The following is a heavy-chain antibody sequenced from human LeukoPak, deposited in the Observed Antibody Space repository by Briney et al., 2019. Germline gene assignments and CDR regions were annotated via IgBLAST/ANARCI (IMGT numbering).Heavy chain of an antibody. D-gene: IGHD3-22*01. CDR3: ARGKDNSVITVPYYFDY. V-gene: IGHV4-59*01. CDR1: GGSISSDY. J-gene: IGHJ4*02. CDR2: IYHSGST. Sequence: PSETLSLTCTVSGGSISSDYWSWIRQPPGKGLEWIGYIYHSGSTNYNPSLKSRVTISQDTSKNQFSLKLTAVTAADTAIYHCARGKDNSVITVPYYFDYWGQGTLVTVSS.